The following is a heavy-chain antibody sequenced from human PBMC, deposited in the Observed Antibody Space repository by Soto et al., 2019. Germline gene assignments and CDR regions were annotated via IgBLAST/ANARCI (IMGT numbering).Heavy chain of an antibody. Sequence: EVQLVESGGGLVQPGGSLRLSCVGSGFTVNSSYMSWVRQAPGKCPEWVSLIHTNGNTYYADSVKGRFTISRDNSKNTLYLQINSLRAEDTAVYFCARGGSGYDFFEFWGQGTLVTVSS. V-gene: IGHV3-66*01. D-gene: IGHD5-12*01. CDR1: GFTVNSSY. CDR3: ARGGSGYDFFEF. J-gene: IGHJ4*02. CDR2: IHTNGNT.